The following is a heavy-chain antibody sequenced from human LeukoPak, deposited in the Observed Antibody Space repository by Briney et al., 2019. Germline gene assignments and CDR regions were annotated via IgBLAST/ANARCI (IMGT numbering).Heavy chain of an antibody. CDR1: GGSISSTNYY. Sequence: PSETLSLTCTVSGGSISSTNYYWDWIRQPPGKGPEWIGSIYYSGSTYYNPSLKSRVTISVDTSKNQFSLKLSSVTAADTALYYCARHLTGSTWFDYWGQGTLVTVSS. CDR2: IYYSGST. V-gene: IGHV4-39*01. CDR3: ARHLTGSTWFDY. J-gene: IGHJ4*02. D-gene: IGHD6-13*01.